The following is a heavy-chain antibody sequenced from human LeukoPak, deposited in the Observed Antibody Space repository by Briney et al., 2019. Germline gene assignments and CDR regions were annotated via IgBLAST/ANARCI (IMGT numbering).Heavy chain of an antibody. CDR2: IYYSGST. Sequence: PPGTLSLTCTVSGGSISSYYWSRIRQPPGKGLEWIGYIYYSGSTNYNPSLKSRVTISVDTSKNQFSLKLSSVTAADTAVYYCARDRGDYGSGSFMDVWGQGTTVTVSS. CDR1: GGSISSYY. V-gene: IGHV4-59*01. CDR3: ARDRGDYGSGSFMDV. J-gene: IGHJ6*02. D-gene: IGHD3-10*01.